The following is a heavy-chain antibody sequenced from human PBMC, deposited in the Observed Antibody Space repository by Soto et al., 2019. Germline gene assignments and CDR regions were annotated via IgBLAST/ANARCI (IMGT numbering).Heavy chain of an antibody. J-gene: IGHJ5*02. CDR3: ARVGPISVVVTAPNWFDP. D-gene: IGHD2-21*02. CDR2: IYYSGST. V-gene: IGHV4-59*01. Sequence: SETLSLTCTVSGGSISSYYWSWIRQPPGKGLEWIGYIYYSGSTNYNPSLKSRVTISVDTSKNQFSLKLSSVTAADTAVYYCARVGPISVVVTAPNWFDPGAREPGSPSPQ. CDR1: GGSISSYY.